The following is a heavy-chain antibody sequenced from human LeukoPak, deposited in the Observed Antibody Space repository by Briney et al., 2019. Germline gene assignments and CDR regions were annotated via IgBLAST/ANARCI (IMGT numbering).Heavy chain of an antibody. D-gene: IGHD6-19*01. J-gene: IGHJ4*02. CDR3: AKPYSSGWYALDY. V-gene: IGHV3-23*01. CDR1: GLIFSSYA. Sequence: GGSLRLSCAASGLIFSSYAMSWVRHAPGKGLEWVSVICDSGDRTYYADSVKGRFTISRDNSKNTLYLQMNSLRAEDTAVYYCAKPYSSGWYALDYWGQGTLVTVSS. CDR2: ICDSGDRT.